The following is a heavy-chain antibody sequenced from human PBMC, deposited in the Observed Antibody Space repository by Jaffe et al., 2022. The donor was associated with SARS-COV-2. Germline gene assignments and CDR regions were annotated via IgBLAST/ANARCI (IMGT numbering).Heavy chain of an antibody. CDR3: ARDGSGTFSFDY. CDR1: GFTFSNYW. V-gene: IGHV3-7*03. Sequence: EVQLVESGGGLVQPGGSLRLSCAASGFTFSNYWMSWVRQAPGKGLEWVANINQDGSDKYYVDSVKGRFTISRDNAKNSLYLQMNSLRAEDAAVYYCARDGSGTFSFDYWGQGTLVTVSS. J-gene: IGHJ4*02. CDR2: INQDGSDK. D-gene: IGHD6-19*01.